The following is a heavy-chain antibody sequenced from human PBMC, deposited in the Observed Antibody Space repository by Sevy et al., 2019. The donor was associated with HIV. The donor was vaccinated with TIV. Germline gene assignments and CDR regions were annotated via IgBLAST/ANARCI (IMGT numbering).Heavy chain of an antibody. J-gene: IGHJ4*02. CDR1: GFSFIHEN. D-gene: IGHD2-21*02. Sequence: GGCLRLSCVASGFSFIHENMNWVRQAPGKGLEWLSYISTSGSTIYQADSVKVRFTISRDNAKNSLFLQMNSLRVEDTAIYYCVRDWDDKFSYGDSDPAVDCWGQGTLVTVSS. V-gene: IGHV3-48*04. CDR3: VRDWDDKFSYGDSDPAVDC. CDR2: ISTSGSTI.